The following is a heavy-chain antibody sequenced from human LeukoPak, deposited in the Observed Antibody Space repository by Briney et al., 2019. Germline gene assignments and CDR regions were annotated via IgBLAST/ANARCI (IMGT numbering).Heavy chain of an antibody. J-gene: IGHJ4*02. CDR2: ISAYNGNT. CDR1: GYTFTSYG. Sequence: ASVKVSCKASGYTFTSYGISWVRQAPGQGLEWMGWISAYNGNTNYAQKLQGRVTITTDTSTSTAYMELRSLRSDDTAVYYCARDREVWLRPRRRYYFHYWGQGTLVTVSS. D-gene: IGHD5-12*01. CDR3: ARDREVWLRPRRRYYFHY. V-gene: IGHV1-18*01.